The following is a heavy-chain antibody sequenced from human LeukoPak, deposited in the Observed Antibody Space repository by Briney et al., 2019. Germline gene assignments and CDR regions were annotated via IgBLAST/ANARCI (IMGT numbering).Heavy chain of an antibody. J-gene: IGHJ5*02. CDR3: ARDRIVVAGYNWFDP. V-gene: IGHV1-2*02. CDR2: INLNSGGT. D-gene: IGHD6-19*01. CDR1: RNTFTGYH. Sequence: RASVTVSCKASRNTFTGYHMHWVRQAPGQGLEWMGWINLNSGGTKYAQKFQGRVTLTRDTSISTAYMELSSLRSDDTAVYYCARDRIVVAGYNWFDPWGQGTLVTVSS.